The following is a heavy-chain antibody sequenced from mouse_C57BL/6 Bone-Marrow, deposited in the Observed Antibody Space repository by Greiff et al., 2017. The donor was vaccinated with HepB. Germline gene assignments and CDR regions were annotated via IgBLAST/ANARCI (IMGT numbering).Heavy chain of an antibody. D-gene: IGHD4-1*01. V-gene: IGHV2-9*01. Sequence: VKLMESGPGLVAPSQRLSITCTVSGFSLTSYGVDWVRQPPGKGLEWLGVIWGGGSTNYNSALMSRLSISKDNSKSQVFLKMNSLQTDDTAMYYCAKRITGTYYAMDYWGQGTSVTVSS. CDR3: AKRITGTYYAMDY. J-gene: IGHJ4*01. CDR2: IWGGGST. CDR1: GFSLTSYG.